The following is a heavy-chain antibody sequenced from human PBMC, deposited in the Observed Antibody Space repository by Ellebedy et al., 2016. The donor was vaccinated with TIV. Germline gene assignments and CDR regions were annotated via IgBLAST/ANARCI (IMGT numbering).Heavy chain of an antibody. Sequence: GGSLRLSCAASGFTFSNYPMHWVRQAPGKGLEWVAVISYDGSSKYYADSVKGRFTISRDNSKNTLYLQMSSLRAEDTTIYYCARGSGSYWPYFDHWGQGTLVTVSS. CDR1: GFTFSNYP. D-gene: IGHD1-26*01. V-gene: IGHV3-30-3*01. CDR2: ISYDGSSK. J-gene: IGHJ4*02. CDR3: ARGSGSYWPYFDH.